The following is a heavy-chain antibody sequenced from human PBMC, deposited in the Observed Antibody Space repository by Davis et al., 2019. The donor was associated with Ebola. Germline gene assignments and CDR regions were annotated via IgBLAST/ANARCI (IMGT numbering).Heavy chain of an antibody. Sequence: PGGSLRLSCAASGFTFSSYSMNWVRQAPGKGLELVSSISSSSSYIYYADSVKGRFTISRDNAKNSLYLRMNSLRAEDTAVYYCARVELADDYVWGSYRYIDGSDGAFDIWGQGTMVTVSS. J-gene: IGHJ3*02. D-gene: IGHD3-16*02. CDR2: ISSSSSYI. CDR3: ARVELADDYVWGSYRYIDGSDGAFDI. CDR1: GFTFSSYS. V-gene: IGHV3-21*01.